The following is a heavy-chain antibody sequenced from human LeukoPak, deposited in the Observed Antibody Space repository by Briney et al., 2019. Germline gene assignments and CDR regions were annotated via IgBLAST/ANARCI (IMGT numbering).Heavy chain of an antibody. CDR2: IIPILGIA. CDR3: ASSYGGGWLYYFDY. V-gene: IGHV1-69*04. J-gene: IGHJ4*02. Sequence: ASVKVSCKASGGTFSSYAISWVRQAPGQGLEWMGRIIPILGIASYAQKFQGRVTITADKSTSTAYMELSSLRSEDTAVYYCASSYGGGWLYYFDYWGQGTLVTVSS. CDR1: GGTFSSYA. D-gene: IGHD6-19*01.